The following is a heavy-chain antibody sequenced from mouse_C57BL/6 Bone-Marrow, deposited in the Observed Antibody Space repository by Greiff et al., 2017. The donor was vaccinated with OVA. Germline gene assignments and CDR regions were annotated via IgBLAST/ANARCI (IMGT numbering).Heavy chain of an antibody. V-gene: IGHV1-53*01. J-gene: IGHJ3*01. Sequence: QVQLQQSGTELVKPGASVKLSCKASGYTFTSYWMHWVKQRPGQGLEWIGNINPSNGGTNYNEKFKSKATLTVDKSSSTAYMQLSSLTSEDSAVYYCARGAAQAPAWFAYWGQGTLVTVSA. D-gene: IGHD3-2*02. CDR1: GYTFTSYW. CDR3: ARGAAQAPAWFAY. CDR2: INPSNGGT.